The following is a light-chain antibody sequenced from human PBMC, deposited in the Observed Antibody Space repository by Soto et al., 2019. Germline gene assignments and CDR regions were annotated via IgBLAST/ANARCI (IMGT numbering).Light chain of an antibody. CDR3: QQYSSYWT. CDR1: QSISSW. Sequence: HITKNPSTLSASVGDRVTITCRASQSISSWLAWYQQKPGKAPKLLIYDTSSLESGVPSRFSGSGSGTEFTLTISSLQPDDFAIYYCQQYSSYWTFGQGTKVDIK. CDR2: DTS. J-gene: IGKJ1*01. V-gene: IGKV1-5*01.